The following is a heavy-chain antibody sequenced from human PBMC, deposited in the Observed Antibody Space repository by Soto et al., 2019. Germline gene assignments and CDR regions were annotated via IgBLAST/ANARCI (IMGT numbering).Heavy chain of an antibody. D-gene: IGHD2-15*01. Sequence: SETLSLTCTVSGGSISSSSYYWGWIRQPPGKGLEWIGSIYYSGSTYYNQSLKSRVTISVDTSKNQFSLKLSSVTAADTAVYYCARPPGYCSGGSCDDAFDIWGQGTMVTVSS. J-gene: IGHJ3*02. CDR2: IYYSGST. CDR3: ARPPGYCSGGSCDDAFDI. CDR1: GGSISSSSYY. V-gene: IGHV4-39*01.